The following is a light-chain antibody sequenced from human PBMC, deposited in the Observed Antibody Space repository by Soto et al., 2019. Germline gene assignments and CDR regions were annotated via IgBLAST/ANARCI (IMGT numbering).Light chain of an antibody. CDR2: GAS. J-gene: IGKJ2*01. Sequence: ELVLTQSPGTLSLSPGERATLSCRASQSVKNTYLAWYQKKPGQAPRLLIYGASSRATGIPDRFSGSGSGTDFTLTISRLEAEDFAVYYCQHYGSSPANTFGQGTKWEIK. V-gene: IGKV3-20*01. CDR1: QSVKNTY. CDR3: QHYGSSPANT.